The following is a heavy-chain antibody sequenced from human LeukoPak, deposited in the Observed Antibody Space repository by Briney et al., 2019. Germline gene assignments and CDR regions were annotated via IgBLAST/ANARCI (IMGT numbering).Heavy chain of an antibody. J-gene: IGHJ4*02. CDR3: ARDTLSYGDYGY. D-gene: IGHD4-17*01. CDR2: INHSGST. CDR1: GGSFSGYY. V-gene: IGHV4-34*01. Sequence: SETLSLTCAVSGGSFSGYYWSWIRQPPGKGLEWIGEINHSGSTNYNPSLKSRVTISVDTSKNQFSLKLSSVTAADTAVYYCARDTLSYGDYGYWGQGTLVTVSS.